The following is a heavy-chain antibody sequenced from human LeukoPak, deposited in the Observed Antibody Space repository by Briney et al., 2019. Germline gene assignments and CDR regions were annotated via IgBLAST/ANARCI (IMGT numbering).Heavy chain of an antibody. CDR3: AKVHTSSWSH. CDR1: GFTFSSHA. J-gene: IGHJ4*02. CDR2: ISGSDGST. Sequence: GGSLRLSCAASGFTFSSHAMSWVRQAPGKGLEWVSGISGSDGSTNYADSVKGRFTISRDSSKNTLYLQMTSLRAEDTAVYFCAKVHTSSWSHWGQGTLVTVSS. D-gene: IGHD2-2*01. V-gene: IGHV3-23*01.